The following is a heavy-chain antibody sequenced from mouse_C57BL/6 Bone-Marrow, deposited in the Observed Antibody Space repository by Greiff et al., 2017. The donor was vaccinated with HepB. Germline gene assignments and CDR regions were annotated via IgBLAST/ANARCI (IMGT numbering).Heavy chain of an antibody. D-gene: IGHD2-4*01. CDR3: AREGAHYDSLDY. CDR2: INPYNGGT. V-gene: IGHV1-19*01. J-gene: IGHJ2*01. Sequence: VQLKQSGPVLVKPGASVKMSCKASGYTFTDYYMNWVKQSHGKSLEWIGVINPYNGGTSYNQKFKGKATLTVDKSSSTAYMELNSLTSEDSAVYFCAREGAHYDSLDYWGQGTTLTVSS. CDR1: GYTFTDYY.